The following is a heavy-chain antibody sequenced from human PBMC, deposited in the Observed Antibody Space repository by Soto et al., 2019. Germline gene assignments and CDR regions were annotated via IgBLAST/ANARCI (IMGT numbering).Heavy chain of an antibody. CDR3: ARQGSNREPIYYYYYGMDV. V-gene: IGHV4-39*01. CDR1: GGSISSSSYY. D-gene: IGHD4-4*01. Sequence: SETLSLTCTVSGGSISSSSYYWGWIRQPPGEGLEWIGSIYYSGSTYYNPSLKSRVTISVDTSKNQFSLKLSSVTAADTAVYYCARQGSNREPIYYYYYGMDVWGQGTTVTVSS. CDR2: IYYSGST. J-gene: IGHJ6*02.